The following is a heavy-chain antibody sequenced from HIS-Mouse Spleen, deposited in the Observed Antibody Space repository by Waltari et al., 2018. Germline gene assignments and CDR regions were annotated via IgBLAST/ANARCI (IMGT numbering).Heavy chain of an antibody. CDR1: GSSISSSSYY. Sequence: QLQLQESGPGLVKPSATLSLTCTVSGSSISSSSYYWGWIRQPPGKGLEWIVSIYYSGSTYYNPSLKSRVTISVDTSKNQFSLKLSSVTAADTAVYYCAREIPYSSSWYDWYFDLWGRGTLVTVSS. CDR2: IYYSGST. V-gene: IGHV4-39*07. J-gene: IGHJ2*01. CDR3: AREIPYSSSWYDWYFDL. D-gene: IGHD6-13*01.